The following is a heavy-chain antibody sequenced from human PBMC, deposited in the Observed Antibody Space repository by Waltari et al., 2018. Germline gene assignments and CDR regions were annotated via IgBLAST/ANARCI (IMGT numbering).Heavy chain of an antibody. D-gene: IGHD7-27*01. CDR3: AREVTKVELGRRLPHFFDS. CDR2: FYSSEYI. CDR1: GDSITSNSFY. Sequence: QVQLQESGPGLVKPSQTLSLTCTVSGDSITSNSFYWNWVRQPAGKVLEWIGRFYSSEYINYNPSLKSRVTISRDTSKKQFFLKLTSVTAADTAFYYCAREVTKVELGRRLPHFFDSWGQGTLVTVSS. J-gene: IGHJ4*02. V-gene: IGHV4-61*02.